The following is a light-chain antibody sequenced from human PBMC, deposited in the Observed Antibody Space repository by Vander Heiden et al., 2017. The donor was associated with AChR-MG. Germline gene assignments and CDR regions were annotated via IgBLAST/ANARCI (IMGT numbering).Light chain of an antibody. J-gene: IGLJ3*02. CDR1: TGAVTSGHY. CDR2: DTN. Sequence: QAVVTHELSLPVSPGRPVTLTSSTSTGAVTSGHYAYCFQQKPGQAPRTLIYDTNNKRSWAPARFSGSLLGGNAALTLTGAPPEDEAEYYYLLGYSGARTVFGGGTKLTVL. V-gene: IGLV7-46*01. CDR3: LLGYSGARTV.